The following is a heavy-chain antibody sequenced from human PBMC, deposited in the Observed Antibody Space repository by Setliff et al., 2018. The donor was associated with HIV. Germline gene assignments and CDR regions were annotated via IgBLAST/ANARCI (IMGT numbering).Heavy chain of an antibody. CDR3: AGWVYDSGSGYFIDY. J-gene: IGHJ4*02. CDR1: GFSISGHW. Sequence: GGSLRLSCAASGFSISGHWMAWVRQGPDKGLEWVANIKPDATSKNYGDSVKGRFAISRENAQNSLSLQMNVLTDEDTAVYYCAGWVYDSGSGYFIDYWGQGTPVTVSS. D-gene: IGHD5-12*01. V-gene: IGHV3-7*03. CDR2: IKPDATSK.